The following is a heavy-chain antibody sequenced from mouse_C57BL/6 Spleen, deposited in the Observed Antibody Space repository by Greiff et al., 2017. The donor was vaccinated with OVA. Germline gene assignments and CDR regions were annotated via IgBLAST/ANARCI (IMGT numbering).Heavy chain of an antibody. CDR2: IWSGGGT. V-gene: IGHV2-2*01. D-gene: IGHD3-2*02. CDR1: GFSLTSYG. CDR3: ARSSQLRPLFDY. Sequence: QVQLQQSGPGLVQPSPSLSITCTVSGFSLTSYGVHWVRQSPGKGLEWLGVIWSGGGTDYNAAFISRLSISKDNSKSQVFFKMNSLQADDTAIYYCARSSQLRPLFDYWGQGTTLTVSS. J-gene: IGHJ2*01.